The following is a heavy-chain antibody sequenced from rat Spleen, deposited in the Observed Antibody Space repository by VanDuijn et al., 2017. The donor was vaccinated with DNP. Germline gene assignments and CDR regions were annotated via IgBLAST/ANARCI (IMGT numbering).Heavy chain of an antibody. V-gene: IGHV3-1*01. J-gene: IGHJ1*01. CDR2: ISYSGST. CDR3: ARGLNYGGFGYSWYFDF. Sequence: EVQLQEPGPGLVKPSQSLSLTCSVTGYSITNNYWGWIRKFPGNKMEWMGYISYSGSTGYNPFLKSRISITRDTSKNQFFLQLNSVTTEDIATYYCARGLNYGGFGYSWYFDFWGPGTMVTVSS. CDR1: GYSITNNY. D-gene: IGHD1-11*01.